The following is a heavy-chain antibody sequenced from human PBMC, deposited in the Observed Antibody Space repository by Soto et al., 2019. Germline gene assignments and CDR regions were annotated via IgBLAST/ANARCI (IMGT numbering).Heavy chain of an antibody. CDR2: IYYSGST. Sequence: SETLSLTCTVSGGSISSGDYYLSWIRQPPGKGLEWIGYIYYSGSTYYNPSLKSRVTISVDTSKNQFSLKLSSVTAADTAVYYCARGDAVTMVRGVSPGWFDPWGQGTLVTVSS. CDR1: GGSISSGDYY. D-gene: IGHD3-10*01. CDR3: ARGDAVTMVRGVSPGWFDP. J-gene: IGHJ5*02. V-gene: IGHV4-30-4*01.